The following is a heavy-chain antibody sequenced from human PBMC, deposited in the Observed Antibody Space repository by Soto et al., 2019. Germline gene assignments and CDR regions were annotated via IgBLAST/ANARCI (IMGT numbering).Heavy chain of an antibody. V-gene: IGHV4-59*08. Sequence: QVQLQESGPGLVKPSETLSLTCTVSGGSISSHYWSWIRQPPGKGLEWIGYISYTGSTKYSSSLKSRVTMSVDTSKNQFSLTLTSVAAADTAVYYCARHVDIDQRGMDVWGQWTTVTVSS. CDR3: ARHVDIDQRGMDV. CDR2: ISYTGST. J-gene: IGHJ6*02. D-gene: IGHD5-12*01. CDR1: GGSISSHY.